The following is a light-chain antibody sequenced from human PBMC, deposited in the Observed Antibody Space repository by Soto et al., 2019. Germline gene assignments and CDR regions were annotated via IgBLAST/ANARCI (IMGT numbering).Light chain of an antibody. V-gene: IGKV1-39*01. CDR3: QQTNFTAIT. CDR1: QTISTY. Sequence: IQLTQSPSSLSASLGERATLSCRAGQTISTYLNWYQQKPGKAPKLLIYAATNLQSGVSPRFSGRGAGTDCTLTSSSLQPEDFATYYCQQTNFTAITFGQGTRLEIK. J-gene: IGKJ5*01. CDR2: AAT.